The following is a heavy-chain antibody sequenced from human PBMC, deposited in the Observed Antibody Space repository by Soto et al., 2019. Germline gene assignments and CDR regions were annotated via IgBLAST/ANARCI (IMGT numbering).Heavy chain of an antibody. J-gene: IGHJ4*02. CDR1: GGSNSGGDYY. CDR2: IYYSGSA. Sequence: QVQLPESGPGLVKPSQTLSLTCTVSGGSNSGGDYYWSRIGQPPGKGLEWIGNIYYSGSAYYNPSRKGPVTISVDLSKNQFSLTLSSVTAADTAVYYGARRIMGTTGRYYFAYWGQGTLVTVSS. V-gene: IGHV4-30-4*01. D-gene: IGHD1-26*01. CDR3: ARRIMGTTGRYYFAY.